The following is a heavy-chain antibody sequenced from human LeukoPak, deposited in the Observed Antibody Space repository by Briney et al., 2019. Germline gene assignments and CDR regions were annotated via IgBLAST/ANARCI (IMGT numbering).Heavy chain of an antibody. CDR3: ARRIGTASDY. J-gene: IGHJ4*02. V-gene: IGHV3-72*01. Sequence: PGGSLRLSCAASGFTFSDHYMNWVRQAPGKGLEWLGRSRNKADSYTTEYAATVQGRFTISRDISKNSLFLQMDFLKTEDTDVYYCARRIGTASDYWGQGTLVTVSS. CDR1: GFTFSDHY. D-gene: IGHD1-1*01. CDR2: SRNKADSYTT.